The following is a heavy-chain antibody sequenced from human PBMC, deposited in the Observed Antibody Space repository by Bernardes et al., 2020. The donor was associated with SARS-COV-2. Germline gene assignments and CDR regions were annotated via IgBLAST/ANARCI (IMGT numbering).Heavy chain of an antibody. J-gene: IGHJ3*02. CDR1: GFTFSNAW. V-gene: IGHV3-15*01. CDR3: TTGRGGGYSYGAFDI. D-gene: IGHD5-18*01. CDR2: IKSKTDGGTT. Sequence: GSLSLSCAASGFTFSNAWMSWVRQAPGKGLEWVGRIKSKTDGGTTDYAAPVKGRFTISRDDSKNTLYLQMNSLKTEDTAVYYCTTGRGGGYSYGAFDIWGQGTMVTVSS.